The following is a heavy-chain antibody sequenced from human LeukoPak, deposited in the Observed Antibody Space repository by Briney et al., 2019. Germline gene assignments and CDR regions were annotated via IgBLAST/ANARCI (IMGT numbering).Heavy chain of an antibody. CDR1: EFTFSNYW. D-gene: IGHD2-2*01. CDR2: VKQDGSEK. J-gene: IGHJ4*02. Sequence: AGGSLRLSCEASEFTFSNYWMSWVRQAPGKGLEWVANVKQDGSEKYYVDSVKGRFTISRDNAKNSLYLQMNSLRAEDTAVYYCARGAGYCTSSSCHLWSDYWGQGTLVTVSS. CDR3: ARGAGYCTSSSCHLWSDY. V-gene: IGHV3-7*01.